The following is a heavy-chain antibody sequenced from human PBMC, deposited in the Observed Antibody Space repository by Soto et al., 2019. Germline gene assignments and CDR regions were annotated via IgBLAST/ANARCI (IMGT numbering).Heavy chain of an antibody. CDR3: ARVYCSGGSCYLGFGWYYYYMDV. CDR1: GYTFTSYG. J-gene: IGHJ6*03. CDR2: ISAYNGNT. V-gene: IGHV1-18*01. D-gene: IGHD2-15*01. Sequence: QVQLVQSGAEVKKPGASVKVSCKASGYTFTSYGISWVRQAPGQGLEWMGWISAYNGNTNYAQKLQGRVTMTTDTSTSTAYMELRSLRADDTAVYYCARVYCSGGSCYLGFGWYYYYMDVWGKGTTVTVSS.